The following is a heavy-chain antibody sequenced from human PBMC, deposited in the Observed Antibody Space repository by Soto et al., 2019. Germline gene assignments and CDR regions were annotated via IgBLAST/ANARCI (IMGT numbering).Heavy chain of an antibody. CDR2: IYYSGNA. CDR3: ARHKDTSSRYLLPDF. V-gene: IGHV4-39*01. Sequence: QLQLQESGPGLVKPSETLSLTCTVSGGSISSRSYYWGWIRQPPGKGLEWIGSIYYSGNAYYNPSLKSLVAVSVDTSKHQFYLKGTSVTATDTAVYYCARHKDTSSRYLLPDFWGQGTLVTVSS. D-gene: IGHD6-13*01. CDR1: GGSISSRSYY. J-gene: IGHJ4*02.